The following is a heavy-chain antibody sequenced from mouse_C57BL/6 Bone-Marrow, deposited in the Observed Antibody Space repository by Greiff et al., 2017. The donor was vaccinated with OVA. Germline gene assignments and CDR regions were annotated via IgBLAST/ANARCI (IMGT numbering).Heavy chain of an antibody. CDR3: ARPGYYFDY. V-gene: IGHV5-6*02. CDR2: ISSGGSYT. CDR1: GFTFSSYG. J-gene: IGHJ2*01. D-gene: IGHD4-1*01. Sequence: DVMLVESGGDLVKPGGSLKLSCAASGFTFSSYGMSWVRQTPDKRLEWVATISSGGSYTYYPDSVKGRFTISRDNAKNTLYLQMSSLKSEDTAMYYCARPGYYFDYWGQGTTLTVSS.